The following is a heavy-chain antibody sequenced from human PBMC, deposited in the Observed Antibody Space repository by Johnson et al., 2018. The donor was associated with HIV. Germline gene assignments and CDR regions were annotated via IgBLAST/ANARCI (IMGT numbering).Heavy chain of an antibody. J-gene: IGHJ3*02. D-gene: IGHD2-2*01. CDR3: ARDGAGCSSTSCPDAFDI. CDR2: IKQDGSEK. V-gene: IGHV3-7*03. Sequence: VQLVESGGGLVQPGGSLRLSCAASGFTFSSYWMSWVRQAPGKGLEWVANIKQDGSEKYYVDSVKGRFTISRDNAKNSLYLQMNSLRAEDTALYYCARDGAGCSSTSCPDAFDIWGQGTMVTVSS. CDR1: GFTFSSYW.